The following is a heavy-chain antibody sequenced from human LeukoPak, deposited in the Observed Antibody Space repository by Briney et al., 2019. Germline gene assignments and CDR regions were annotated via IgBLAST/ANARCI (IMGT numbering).Heavy chain of an antibody. CDR3: ARDPRNYYDSSGYVDY. D-gene: IGHD3-22*01. CDR2: INPNSGGT. CDR1: GYTFTGYY. V-gene: IGHV1-2*06. J-gene: IGHJ4*02. Sequence: ASVKVSCKASGYTFTGYYMHWVRQAPGRGLEWMGRINPNSGGTNYAQKFQGRVTMTRDTSISTAYMELSRLRSDDTAVYYCARDPRNYYDSSGYVDYWGQGTLVTVSS.